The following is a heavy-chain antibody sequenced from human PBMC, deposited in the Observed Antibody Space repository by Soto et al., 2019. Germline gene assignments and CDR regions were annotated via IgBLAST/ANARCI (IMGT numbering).Heavy chain of an antibody. V-gene: IGHV3-23*01. D-gene: IGHD3-22*01. Sequence: PGGSLRLSCAASGFTFSSYSMSWVRQAPGKGLEWVSAITGSGGSTYYADSVKGRFTISRDNSKNTLYLQMNSLRAEDTAVYYCAKATMTLVVIRLDSWGQGTLVTVSS. CDR3: AKATMTLVVIRLDS. CDR1: GFTFSSYS. J-gene: IGHJ4*02. CDR2: ITGSGGST.